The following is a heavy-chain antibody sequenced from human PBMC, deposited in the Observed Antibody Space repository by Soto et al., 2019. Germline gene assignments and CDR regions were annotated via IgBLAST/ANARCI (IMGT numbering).Heavy chain of an antibody. D-gene: IGHD4-17*01. CDR1: GYTFTSYD. CDR3: ATPVTDYGDYMITDAFDI. CDR2: MNPNSGNT. Sequence: QVQLVQSGAEVKKPGASVKVSCKASGYTFTSYDINWVRQATGQGLEWMGWMNPNSGNTGYAQKFEGRVTMTRTTSISTAYMELSSLRSEDTAVYYCATPVTDYGDYMITDAFDIWGQGTMVTVSS. V-gene: IGHV1-8*01. J-gene: IGHJ3*02.